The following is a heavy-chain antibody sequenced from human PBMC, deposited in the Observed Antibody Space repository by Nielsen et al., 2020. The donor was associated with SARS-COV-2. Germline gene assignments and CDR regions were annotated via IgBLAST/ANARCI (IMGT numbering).Heavy chain of an antibody. CDR2: INHSGST. V-gene: IGHV4-34*01. J-gene: IGHJ6*02. CDR1: GGSSSGYS. D-gene: IGHD4-17*01. CDR3: ARHEGLRVSYYYGMDV. Sequence: SETLSLTCAVYGGSSSGYSWSWIRQPPGKGLEWIGEINHSGSTNYNPSLKSRVTISVDTSKNQFSLKLSSVTAADTAVYYCARHEGLRVSYYYGMDVWGQGTTVTVSS.